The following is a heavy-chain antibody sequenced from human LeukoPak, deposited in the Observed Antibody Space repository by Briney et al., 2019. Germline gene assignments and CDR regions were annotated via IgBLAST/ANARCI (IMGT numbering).Heavy chain of an antibody. V-gene: IGHV1-2*02. Sequence: ASVKVSCKASGYTFTGYYMHWVRQAPGQGLAWMGWINPNSGGTNYAQKFQGRVTMTRETSISTAYMELSRLRSDDTAVYYCARAAMVRGVTPYRYFDYWGQGTLVTVSS. J-gene: IGHJ4*02. CDR2: INPNSGGT. D-gene: IGHD3-10*01. CDR1: GYTFTGYY. CDR3: ARAAMVRGVTPYRYFDY.